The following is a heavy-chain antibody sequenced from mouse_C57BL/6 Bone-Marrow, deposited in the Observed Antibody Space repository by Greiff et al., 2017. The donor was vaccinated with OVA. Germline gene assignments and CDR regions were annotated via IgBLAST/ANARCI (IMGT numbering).Heavy chain of an antibody. CDR3: TTSYYGSSLYYFDY. CDR1: GFNIKDYY. J-gene: IGHJ2*01. D-gene: IGHD1-1*01. CDR2: IDPEDGDT. Sequence: EVQLQQSGAELVRPGASVKLSCTASGFNIKDYYMHWVKQRPEQGLEWIGRIDPEDGDTEYAPKFQGKATMTADTSSNTAYLQLSSLTSEDTAVYYCTTSYYGSSLYYFDYWGQGTTLTVSS. V-gene: IGHV14-1*01.